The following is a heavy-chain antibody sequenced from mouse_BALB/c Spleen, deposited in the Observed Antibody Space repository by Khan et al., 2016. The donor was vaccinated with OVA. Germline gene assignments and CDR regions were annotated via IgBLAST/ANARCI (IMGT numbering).Heavy chain of an antibody. V-gene: IGHV5-17*02. CDR1: GFTFSSFG. J-gene: IGHJ3*01. Sequence: EVELVESGGGLVQPGGSRKLSCAASGFTFSSFGMHWVRQGPEKGLEWVAYISRDSYTIYYADTVKGRFTFSTDNPRKTLFLQMTSLGSEDTAMYYCARGTWAWFAYWGQGTLVTVSA. CDR2: ISRDSYTI. D-gene: IGHD2-14*01. CDR3: ARGTWAWFAY.